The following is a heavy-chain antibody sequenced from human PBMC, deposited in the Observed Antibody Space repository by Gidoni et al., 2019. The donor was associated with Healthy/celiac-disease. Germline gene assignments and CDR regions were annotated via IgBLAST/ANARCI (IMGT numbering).Heavy chain of an antibody. CDR1: GGTFSSYA. CDR3: ARGDTAMVGYFDY. D-gene: IGHD5-18*01. Sequence: QVQLVQSGAEVKKPGSSVKVSCKASGGTFSSYAISWVRQAPGQGLEWMGRIIPILGIANYAQKFQGRVTITADKSTSTAYMELSSLRSEDTAVYYCARGDTAMVGYFDYWGQGTLVTVSS. CDR2: IIPILGIA. V-gene: IGHV1-69*04. J-gene: IGHJ4*02.